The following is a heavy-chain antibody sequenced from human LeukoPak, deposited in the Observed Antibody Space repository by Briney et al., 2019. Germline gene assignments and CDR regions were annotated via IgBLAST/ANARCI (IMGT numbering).Heavy chain of an antibody. CDR3: ARGDYDSSGYYYAFDI. Sequence: SETLSLTCNVFGGSISSDYWSWIRQPAGKGLEWIGRIYTSGSTNYNPSLKSRVTMSVDTSKNQFSLKLSSVTAADTAVYYCARGDYDSSGYYYAFDIWGQGTMVTVSS. D-gene: IGHD3-22*01. CDR2: IYTSGST. CDR1: GGSISSDY. V-gene: IGHV4-4*07. J-gene: IGHJ3*02.